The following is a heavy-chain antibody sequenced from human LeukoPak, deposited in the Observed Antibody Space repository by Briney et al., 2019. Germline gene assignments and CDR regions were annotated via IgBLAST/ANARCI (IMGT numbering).Heavy chain of an antibody. D-gene: IGHD3-22*01. CDR3: ARGEYYYDSSGRGFDI. V-gene: IGHV3-33*08. CDR2: IWYDGSNK. CDR1: GFTLSTYG. Sequence: GGSLRLSCAASGFTLSTYGMHWVRQAPGKGLEWVAVIWYDGSNKYYADSVKGRFTISRDNSKNTLYLQMNSLRAQDTAIYYCARGEYYYDSSGRGFDIWGRGTRVTVSS. J-gene: IGHJ2*01.